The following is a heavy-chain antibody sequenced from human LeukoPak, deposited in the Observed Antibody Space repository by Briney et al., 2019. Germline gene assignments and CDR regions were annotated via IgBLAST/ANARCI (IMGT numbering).Heavy chain of an antibody. CDR3: ARDLAAAVYTSTHPPFDP. D-gene: IGHD6-13*01. J-gene: IGHJ5*02. Sequence: ASVKVSCKASGGTFSSYAISWLRQAPGQGLEWMGGIIPIFGTANYAQKFQGRVTITADESTSTAYMELSSLRSEDMAVYYCARDLAAAVYTSTHPPFDPWRQGTLVTVSS. CDR2: IIPIFGTA. CDR1: GGTFSSYA. V-gene: IGHV1-69*13.